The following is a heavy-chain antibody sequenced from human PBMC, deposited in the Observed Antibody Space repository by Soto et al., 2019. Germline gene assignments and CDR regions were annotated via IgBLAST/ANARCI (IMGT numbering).Heavy chain of an antibody. CDR3: AKDMNAEMATISGNFDY. D-gene: IGHD5-12*01. J-gene: IGHJ4*02. Sequence: GGSLSLSCAASGFTFSSYAMSWVRQAPGKGLEWVSAISGSGGSTYYADSVKGRFTISRDNSKNTLYLQMNSLRAEDTAVYYCAKDMNAEMATISGNFDYWGQGTLVTVSS. CDR2: ISGSGGST. CDR1: GFTFSSYA. V-gene: IGHV3-23*01.